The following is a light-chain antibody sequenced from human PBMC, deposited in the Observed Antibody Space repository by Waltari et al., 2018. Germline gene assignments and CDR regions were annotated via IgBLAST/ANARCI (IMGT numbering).Light chain of an antibody. J-gene: IGLJ3*02. CDR3: SSFTRTNSWV. V-gene: IGLV2-14*03. Sequence: HSALAQPASVSGSPGQSITISCTGTSSDVGGYNYVSWYQQHPGKAPRLMTYDVNNRPSGVSNRFSGSKSGNTASLTISGLQAEDEADYYCSSFTRTNSWVFGGGTKLTVL. CDR2: DVN. CDR1: SSDVGGYNY.